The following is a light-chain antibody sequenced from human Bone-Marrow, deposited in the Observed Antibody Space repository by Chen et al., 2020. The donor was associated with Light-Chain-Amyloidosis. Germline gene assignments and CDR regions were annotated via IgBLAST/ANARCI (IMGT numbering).Light chain of an antibody. CDR2: EDD. CDR1: SGSIATNY. Sequence: NFMLTQPHSVSESPGQTVIISCTRSSGSIATNYVQWYQQRPGSSPTTVIYEDDQRPSGVPDRFSGYIDRSSNSASLAISGLKTEDEADYCCQSYQGSSQGVFGGGTKLTVL. J-gene: IGLJ3*02. CDR3: QSYQGSSQGV. V-gene: IGLV6-57*01.